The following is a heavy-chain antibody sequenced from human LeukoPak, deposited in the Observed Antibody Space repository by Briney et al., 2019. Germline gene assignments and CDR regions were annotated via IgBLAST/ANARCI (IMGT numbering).Heavy chain of an antibody. Sequence: SETLSLTCTVSGGSISSYYWSWIRQPPGKGLEWIGYIYYSGSTNYNPSLKSRVTMSVDTSKNQFSLKLSSVTAADTAVYYCARDSPTFQYYDFWSGFGAFDIWGQGTMVTVSS. CDR3: ARDSPTFQYYDFWSGFGAFDI. D-gene: IGHD3-3*01. V-gene: IGHV4-59*12. J-gene: IGHJ3*02. CDR2: IYYSGST. CDR1: GGSISSYY.